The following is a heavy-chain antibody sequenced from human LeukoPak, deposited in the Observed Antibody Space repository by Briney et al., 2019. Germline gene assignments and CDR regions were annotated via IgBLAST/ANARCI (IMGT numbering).Heavy chain of an antibody. CDR1: GFTFSSYE. CDR2: ISSSGSTI. D-gene: IGHD4-11*01. CDR3: ARQWDDYTHNYYFDY. V-gene: IGHV3-48*03. Sequence: QPGGSLRLSCAASGFTFSSYEMNWVRQAPGKGLEWVSYISSSGSTIYYADSVKGRFTISRDNAKNSLYLQMNSLRAEDTAVYYCARQWDDYTHNYYFDYWGQGTLVTVSS. J-gene: IGHJ4*02.